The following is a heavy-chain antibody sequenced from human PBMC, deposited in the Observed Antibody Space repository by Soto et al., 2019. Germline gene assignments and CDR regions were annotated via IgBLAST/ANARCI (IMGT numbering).Heavy chain of an antibody. CDR2: IYSGGTT. CDR1: GFTVRCNY. J-gene: IGHJ6*03. V-gene: IGHV3-66*01. CDR3: ARATSSNFFYYYMDV. D-gene: IGHD3-3*01. Sequence: GGSLILSCAASGFTVRCNYMSWVRQAPGKGLEWVFLIYSGGTTYYADSVKGSFTISRYTSKNTLYLQMNSLIADDTAVYYCARATSSNFFYYYMDVWGKGTTVTVSS.